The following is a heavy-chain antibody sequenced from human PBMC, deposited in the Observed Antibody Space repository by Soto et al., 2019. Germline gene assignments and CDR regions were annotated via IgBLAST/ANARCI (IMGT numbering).Heavy chain of an antibody. D-gene: IGHD7-27*01. V-gene: IGHV1-3*01. CDR3: ARDTGDGTFDF. J-gene: IGHJ4*02. CDR2: INAGYGNT. Sequence: ASVKVSCKASGYTFSSYAMHWVRQAPGQRLEWMGWINAGYGNTKSSQKFQDRVTISRDTSASTAYMELTSLRSEDTALYYCARDTGDGTFDFWGQGTRVTVSS. CDR1: GYTFSSYA.